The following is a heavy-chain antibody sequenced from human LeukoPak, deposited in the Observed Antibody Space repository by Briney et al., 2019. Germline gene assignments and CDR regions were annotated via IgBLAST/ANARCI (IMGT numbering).Heavy chain of an antibody. J-gene: IGHJ4*02. Sequence: GGSLRLSCAASGFTFSSYAMLWVRQAPGKGLEWVALISYDGSYKYYADSVRGRFTISGDNSKNTLYLQMNSLRAEDTAVYYCARGMGYQLLWEYFDFWGQGTLVTVSS. V-gene: IGHV3-30-3*01. CDR2: ISYDGSYK. CDR3: ARGMGYQLLWEYFDF. CDR1: GFTFSSYA. D-gene: IGHD2-2*01.